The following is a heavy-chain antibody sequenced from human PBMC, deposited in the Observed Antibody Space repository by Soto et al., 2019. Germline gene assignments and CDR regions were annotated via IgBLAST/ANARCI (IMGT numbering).Heavy chain of an antibody. CDR3: ARARLELRTYYYYYGLDV. CDR1: AGAFSSYA. V-gene: IGHV1-69*06. CDR2: IIPIFDTS. J-gene: IGHJ6*02. Sequence: QVQRVQSGAEVMQPGSSVKVSCKASAGAFSSYAISWVRQAPGQGLEWLGVIIPIFDTSNYAQEFQGRVRITADKSTRTAYMELSSLKSEDTAIYYCARARLELRTYYYYYGLDVWGQWTTVTVSS. D-gene: IGHD1-7*01.